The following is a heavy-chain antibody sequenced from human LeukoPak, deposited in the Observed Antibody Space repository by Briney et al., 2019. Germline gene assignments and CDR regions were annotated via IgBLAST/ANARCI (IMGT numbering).Heavy chain of an antibody. V-gene: IGHV5-51*01. CDR3: ARLVRGVIDGALYYYYYYMDV. CDR2: IYLGDSDT. J-gene: IGHJ6*03. Sequence: GESLKISCKGSGYSFTSYWIGWVRQMPGKGLEWMGIIYLGDSDTRYSPSFQGQVTISADKSISTAYLQWSSLKASDTAMYYCARLVRGVIDGALYYYYYYMDVWGKGTTVTISS. CDR1: GYSFTSYW. D-gene: IGHD3-10*02.